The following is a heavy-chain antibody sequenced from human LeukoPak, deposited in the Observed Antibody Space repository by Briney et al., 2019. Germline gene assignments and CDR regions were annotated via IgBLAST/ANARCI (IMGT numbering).Heavy chain of an antibody. CDR1: GGSIRSSNYY. CDR3: ARSTMVRGENYYYGMDV. D-gene: IGHD3-10*01. Sequence: PSETLSLTCTVSGGSIRSSNYYWGWIRQPPGKGLEWIGSIYCSGRTYNPSLKSRVTISVDTSKNQFSLKLSSVTAADTAVYYCARSTMVRGENYYYGMDVWGQGTTVTVSS. CDR2: IYCSGRT. J-gene: IGHJ6*02. V-gene: IGHV4-39*01.